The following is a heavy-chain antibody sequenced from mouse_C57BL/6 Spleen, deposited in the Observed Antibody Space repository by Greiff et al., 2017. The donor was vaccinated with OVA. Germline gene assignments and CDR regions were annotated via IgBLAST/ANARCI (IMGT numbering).Heavy chain of an antibody. V-gene: IGHV1-52*01. Sequence: QVQLQQPGAELVRPGSSVKLSCKASGYTFTSYWMHWVKQRPIQGLEWIGNIDPSDSETHYNQKFKDKATLTVDKSSSTAYMQLSSLTSEDSAVYYCARGHYYGTPLGYFDDWGKGTTLTVSS. CDR2: IDPSDSET. CDR3: ARGHYYGTPLGYFDD. J-gene: IGHJ2*01. CDR1: GYTFTSYW. D-gene: IGHD1-1*01.